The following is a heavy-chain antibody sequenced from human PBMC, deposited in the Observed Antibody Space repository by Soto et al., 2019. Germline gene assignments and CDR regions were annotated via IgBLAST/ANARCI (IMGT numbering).Heavy chain of an antibody. CDR1: GFTFDDYA. CDR3: AKDHSGSYYEYYFDY. J-gene: IGHJ4*02. Sequence: GGSLRLSCAASGFTFDDYAMHWVRQAPGKGLEWVSGISWNSGSIGYADSVKGRFTIPRDNAKNSLYLQMNSLRAEDTALYYCAKDHSGSYYEYYFDYWGQGTLVTVSS. CDR2: ISWNSGSI. D-gene: IGHD1-26*01. V-gene: IGHV3-9*01.